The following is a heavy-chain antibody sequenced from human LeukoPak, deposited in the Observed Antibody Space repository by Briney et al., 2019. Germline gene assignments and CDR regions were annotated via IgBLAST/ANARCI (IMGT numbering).Heavy chain of an antibody. CDR2: ISSSTNYI. CDR3: ARVPSDY. CDR1: GFTFSSYS. J-gene: IGHJ4*02. Sequence: PGGSLRLSCAASGFTFSSYSMNWVRQAPGKGLEWVSSISSSTNYIYYADSVKGRFTISRDNAKNSLYLQMNNLRAEDTAVYYCARVPSDYWGQGTLVTVSS. V-gene: IGHV3-21*01.